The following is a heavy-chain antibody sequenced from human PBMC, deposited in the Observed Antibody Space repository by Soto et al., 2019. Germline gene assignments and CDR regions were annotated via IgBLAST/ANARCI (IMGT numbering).Heavy chain of an antibody. CDR1: GFTFSSYA. CDR3: ARDTGGGIVVVPAAIMA. CDR2: ISYDGSNK. V-gene: IGHV3-30-3*01. Sequence: PGGSLRLSCAASGFTFSSYAMSWVRQAPGKGLEWVAVISYDGSNKYYADSVKGRFTISRDNSKNTLYLQMNSLRAEDTAVYYCARDTGGGIVVVPAAIMAWGQGTLVTVSS. J-gene: IGHJ5*02. D-gene: IGHD2-2*01.